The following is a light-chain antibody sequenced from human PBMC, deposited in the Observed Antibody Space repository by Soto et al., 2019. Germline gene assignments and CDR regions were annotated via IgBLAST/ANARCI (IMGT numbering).Light chain of an antibody. CDR2: KVS. V-gene: IGKV2D-30*01. CDR1: QSLVSSDGNTY. J-gene: IGKJ2*01. Sequence: DVVMTQSPLSLPVTLGQPASISCRSSQSLVSSDGNTYLSWFQQRPGQSPRRLIYKVSNCDSGGPERFSGSGSGTDFTLKISRVEAEDGGGYYCMQGTHWPYTVGQGTKLEIK. CDR3: MQGTHWPYT.